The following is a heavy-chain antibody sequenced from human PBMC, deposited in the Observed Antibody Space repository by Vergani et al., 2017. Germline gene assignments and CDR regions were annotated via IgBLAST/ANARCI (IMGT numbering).Heavy chain of an antibody. Sequence: EVQLVESGGGLVKRGGSLRLSFAASGFTFSSYAMSWVRQAPGKGLEWVSDISGSGGSKYYADSVKGRFTISRDNSKNTLYLQMNSLRAEDTAVYYCAKYDDIVVVPAAPRDAFDIWGQGTMVTVSS. V-gene: IGHV3-23*04. CDR2: ISGSGGSK. CDR1: GFTFSSYA. J-gene: IGHJ3*02. CDR3: AKYDDIVVVPAAPRDAFDI. D-gene: IGHD2-2*01.